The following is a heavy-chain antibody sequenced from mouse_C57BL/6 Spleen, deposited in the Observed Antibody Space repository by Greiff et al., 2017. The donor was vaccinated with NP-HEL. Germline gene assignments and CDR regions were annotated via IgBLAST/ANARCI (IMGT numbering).Heavy chain of an antibody. CDR2: IYPGNSDT. V-gene: IGHV1-5*01. D-gene: IGHD1-1*01. J-gene: IGHJ1*03. CDR1: GYTFTSYW. CDR3: TREITTVGEGYFDV. Sequence: EVQLQQSGTVLARPGASVKMSCKTSGYTFTSYWMHWVNQRPGQGLEWIGAIYPGNSDTSYNQKFKGKAKLTAVTSASTAYMELSSLTNEDSAVYYCTREITTVGEGYFDVWGTGTTVTVSS.